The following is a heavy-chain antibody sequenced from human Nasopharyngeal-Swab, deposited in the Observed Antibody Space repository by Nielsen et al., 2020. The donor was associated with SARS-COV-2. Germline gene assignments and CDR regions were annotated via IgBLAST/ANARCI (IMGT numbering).Heavy chain of an antibody. CDR3: ARDSSTYYYDSSGYFDY. J-gene: IGHJ4*02. CDR2: INPSGGST. Sequence: ASVKVSCKASGYSFTSYYMHWVRQAPGQGLEWMGIINPSGGSTSYAQKFQGRVTMTRDTSTSTVYMELSSLRSEDTAVYYCARDSSTYYYDSSGYFDYWGQGTLVTVS. D-gene: IGHD3-22*01. CDR1: GYSFTSYY. V-gene: IGHV1-46*01.